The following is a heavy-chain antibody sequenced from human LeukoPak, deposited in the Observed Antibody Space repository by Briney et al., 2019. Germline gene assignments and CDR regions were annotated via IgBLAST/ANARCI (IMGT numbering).Heavy chain of an antibody. D-gene: IGHD5-12*01. CDR2: IYYSGST. J-gene: IGHJ4*02. CDR3: ARDGIVATIGFDY. V-gene: IGHV4-59*12. Sequence: SETLSLTCTVSGGSISSYYWSWIRQPPGKGLEWIGYIYYSGSTYYNPSLKSRVTISVDTSKNQFSLKLSSVTAADTAVYYCARDGIVATIGFDYWGQGTLVTVSS. CDR1: GGSISSYY.